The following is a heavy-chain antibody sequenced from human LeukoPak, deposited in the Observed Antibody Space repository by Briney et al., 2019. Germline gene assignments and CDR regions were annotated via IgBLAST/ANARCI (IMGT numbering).Heavy chain of an antibody. CDR3: ARGQPPID. Sequence: SETLSLTCAVYGGSFSGYYWSWIRQPPGKGLEWIGEINHSGSTNYNPSLKSRVTMSVDTSKNQFSLKLSSVTAADTAVYYCARGQPPIDWGQGTLVTVSS. CDR1: GGSFSGYY. CDR2: INHSGST. V-gene: IGHV4-34*01. D-gene: IGHD6-13*01. J-gene: IGHJ4*02.